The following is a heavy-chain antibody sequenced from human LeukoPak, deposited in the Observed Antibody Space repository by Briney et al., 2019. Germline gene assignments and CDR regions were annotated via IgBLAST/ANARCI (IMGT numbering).Heavy chain of an antibody. CDR3: ARTYDSSGYYYDY. Sequence: EASVKVSCKASGYTFTSNYIHWVRQAPGQGLEWMGMIYPRDGSTSYAQKFQGRVTMTRDTSTSTVYMELSSLRSEDTAVYYCARTYDSSGYYYDYWGQGTLVTVSS. J-gene: IGHJ4*02. CDR1: GYTFTSNY. CDR2: IYPRDGST. V-gene: IGHV1-46*01. D-gene: IGHD3-22*01.